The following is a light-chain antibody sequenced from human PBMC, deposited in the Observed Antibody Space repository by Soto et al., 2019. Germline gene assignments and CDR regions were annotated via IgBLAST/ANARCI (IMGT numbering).Light chain of an antibody. V-gene: IGKV3-11*01. Sequence: EIVLTQSPATLSLSPGERATLSCRASQSVSVYLAWFQQKPGQAPRLLIYDASNRATGIPARFSGSGSGTVFTLTISSLESEDFAVYYCQQRSSWPRTFGQGTKVEIK. CDR1: QSVSVY. CDR3: QQRSSWPRT. CDR2: DAS. J-gene: IGKJ1*01.